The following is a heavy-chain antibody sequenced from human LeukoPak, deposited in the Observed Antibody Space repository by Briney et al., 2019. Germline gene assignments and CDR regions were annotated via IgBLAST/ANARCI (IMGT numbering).Heavy chain of an antibody. CDR2: IKSKTDGGTT. D-gene: IGHD3-22*01. CDR1: GFTFSSYA. CDR3: TSMGITMIVVVSDY. V-gene: IGHV3-15*01. J-gene: IGHJ4*02. Sequence: PGGSLRLSCAASGFTFSSYAMSWVRQAPGKGLEWVGRIKSKTDGGTTDYAAPVKGRFTISRDDSKDTLYLQMNSLKTEDTAVYYCTSMGITMIVVVSDYWGQGTLVTVSS.